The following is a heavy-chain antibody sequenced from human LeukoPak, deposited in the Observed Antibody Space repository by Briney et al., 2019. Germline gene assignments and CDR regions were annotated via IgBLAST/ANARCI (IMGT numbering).Heavy chain of an antibody. Sequence: VASVKASCKASGYTFTSYGINWVRQAPGQGLEWVGWISPYNGNTNSAQKLQGRVTMTTDTSTTTAYMELRSLRSDDTAVYYCARTPRGLPSFNWFDPWGQGTLVTVSS. D-gene: IGHD3-10*01. V-gene: IGHV1-18*01. CDR1: GYTFTSYG. CDR3: ARTPRGLPSFNWFDP. J-gene: IGHJ5*02. CDR2: ISPYNGNT.